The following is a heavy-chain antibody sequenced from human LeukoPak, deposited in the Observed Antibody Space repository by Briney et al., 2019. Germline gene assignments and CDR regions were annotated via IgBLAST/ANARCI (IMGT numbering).Heavy chain of an antibody. CDR3: VRGRGWYFDY. Sequence: GGSLRLSCAASGFTFSSYSMNWVRQAPGKGLEWVAIIKQDGSEKYYVDSVKGRFTISRDNAKKSLYLQMNSLRTEDTAVYYCVRGRGWYFDYWGQGILVTVSS. CDR1: GFTFSSYS. D-gene: IGHD3-10*01. J-gene: IGHJ4*02. V-gene: IGHV3-7*01. CDR2: IKQDGSEK.